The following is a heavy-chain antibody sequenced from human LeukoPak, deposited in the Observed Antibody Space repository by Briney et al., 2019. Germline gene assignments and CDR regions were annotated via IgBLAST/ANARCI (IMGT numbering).Heavy chain of an antibody. CDR1: GGSISSGDYY. D-gene: IGHD4-17*01. J-gene: IGHJ4*02. V-gene: IGHV4-30-4*02. CDR2: IYYSGST. Sequence: SETLSLTCTVSGGSISSGDYYWSWIRQPPGKGLEWIGYIYYSGSTYHNPALKSRVSMSVDTSKNQFSLKLSSVTAADAAVYYCARVRYGDYFFDYWGQGTLVTVSS. CDR3: ARVRYGDYFFDY.